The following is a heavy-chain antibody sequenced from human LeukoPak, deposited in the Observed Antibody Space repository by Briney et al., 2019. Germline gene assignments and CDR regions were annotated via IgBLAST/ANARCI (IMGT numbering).Heavy chain of an antibody. CDR3: AKGKYYYDSSGYFPFDY. Sequence: GASVKVSCKASGYTFTSYGITWVRQAPGQGLEWMGWISAYNGNTNYAQKLQSRVTMTTDTSTRTAYMELRSLRSDDTAVYYCAKGKYYYDSSGYFPFDYWGQGTLVTVSS. CDR2: ISAYNGNT. CDR1: GYTFTSYG. J-gene: IGHJ4*02. V-gene: IGHV1-18*01. D-gene: IGHD3-22*01.